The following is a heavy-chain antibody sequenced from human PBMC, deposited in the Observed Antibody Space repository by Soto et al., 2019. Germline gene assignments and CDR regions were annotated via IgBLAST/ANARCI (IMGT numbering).Heavy chain of an antibody. Sequence: QVQLVQSGAEVKKPGASVKVSYKASGYTFTGYYMHWVRQAPGQGLEWMGWINPNSGGTNYAQKFQGWVTMTRDTSISTAYMELSRLRSDDTAVYYCCAGVTTRDYYYGMDVWGQGTTVTVSS. D-gene: IGHD4-17*01. CDR3: CAGVTTRDYYYGMDV. CDR2: INPNSGGT. J-gene: IGHJ6*02. V-gene: IGHV1-2*04. CDR1: GYTFTGYY.